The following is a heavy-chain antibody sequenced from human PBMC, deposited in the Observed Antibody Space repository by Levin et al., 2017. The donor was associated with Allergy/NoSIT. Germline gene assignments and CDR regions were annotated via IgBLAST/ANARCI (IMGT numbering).Heavy chain of an antibody. D-gene: IGHD3-22*01. CDR2: ISGYSGNT. V-gene: IGHV1-18*01. CDR3: ARVFYFESSGYYYP. J-gene: IGHJ5*02. CDR1: GFTFITSG. Sequence: GGSLRLSCKASGFTFITSGIIWVRQAPGQGLEWMGWISGYSGNTAYAQKFQGRVSMTTDTSTSTAYMELGNLRSDDTAVYYCARVFYFESSGYYYPWGQGTLVTVSS.